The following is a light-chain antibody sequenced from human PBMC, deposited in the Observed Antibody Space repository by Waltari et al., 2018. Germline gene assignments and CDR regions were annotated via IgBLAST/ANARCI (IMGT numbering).Light chain of an antibody. CDR2: AAS. J-gene: IGKJ2*01. V-gene: IGKV1-39*01. Sequence: DIQMTQSPSSLSASVGVSVTVTCRASQSISSYLNWYQQKPGQAPKLLIYAASSLQSGVPSRFSGSGSGTDFTLTISSLQPEDCATYYCQQSYSTPRTFGQGTKLEIK. CDR1: QSISSY. CDR3: QQSYSTPRT.